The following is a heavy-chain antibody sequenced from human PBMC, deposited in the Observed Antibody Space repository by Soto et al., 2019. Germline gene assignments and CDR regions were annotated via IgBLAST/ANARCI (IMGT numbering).Heavy chain of an antibody. CDR3: ARDGYCSSTSCYPVEGMDV. Sequence: GASVKVSCKASGYTFTSYGISWVRQAPGQGLEWMGWINAGNGNTKYSQKFQGRVTITRDTSASTAYMELSSLRSEDTAVYYCARDGYCSSTSCYPVEGMDVWAKGPRSPSP. J-gene: IGHJ6*02. CDR1: GYTFTSYG. D-gene: IGHD2-2*03. V-gene: IGHV1-3*01. CDR2: INAGNGNT.